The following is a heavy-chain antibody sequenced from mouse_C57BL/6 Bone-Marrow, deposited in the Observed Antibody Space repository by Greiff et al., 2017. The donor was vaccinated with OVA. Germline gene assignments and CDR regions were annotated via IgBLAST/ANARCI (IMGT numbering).Heavy chain of an antibody. V-gene: IGHV5-4*01. CDR2: ISDGGSYT. D-gene: IGHD4-1*01. CDR3: ARELGRDYYFDY. J-gene: IGHJ2*01. CDR1: GFTFSSYA. Sequence: EVHLVESGGGLVKPGGSLKLSCAASGFTFSSYAMSWVRQTPEKRLEWVATISDGGSYTYYPDNVKGRFTISRDNAKNNLYLQMSHLKSEDTAMYYCARELGRDYYFDYWGQGTTLTVSS.